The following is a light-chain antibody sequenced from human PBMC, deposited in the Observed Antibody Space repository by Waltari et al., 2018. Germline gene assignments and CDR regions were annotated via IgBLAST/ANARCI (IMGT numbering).Light chain of an antibody. Sequence: QSVLTQPPSASGTPGQRVTISCSGSSSNIGSNYVYWYQQLPGTAPKLLIYRNNRGPSGVPNRVSGSKSGTSASLAISGLRSEDEADYYCAAWDDSLSGVVFGGGTKLTVL. CDR3: AAWDDSLSGVV. J-gene: IGLJ2*01. V-gene: IGLV1-47*01. CDR1: SSNIGSNY. CDR2: RNN.